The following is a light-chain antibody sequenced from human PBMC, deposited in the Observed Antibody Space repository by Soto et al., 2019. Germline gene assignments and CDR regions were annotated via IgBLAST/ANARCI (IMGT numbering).Light chain of an antibody. Sequence: EIVLTQSPGTLSFSPGERATLSCRASQSVSTYLAWYQQKPGQAPRLLIYDASKRATGIPARFSGSGSGTDFTLTITSLESEDFAVYYCQQRSTWPPRLTFGGGTKVDIK. CDR2: DAS. CDR1: QSVSTY. V-gene: IGKV3-11*01. CDR3: QQRSTWPPRLT. J-gene: IGKJ4*01.